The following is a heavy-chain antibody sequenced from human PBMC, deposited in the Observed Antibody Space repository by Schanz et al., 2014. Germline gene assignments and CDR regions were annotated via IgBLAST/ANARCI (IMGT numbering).Heavy chain of an antibody. Sequence: QVQLVESGGGVVQPGRSLRLSCAASGFAFSVYGMHWVRQAPGKGPEWVAVISYDGSNKYYADSVKGRFTISRDNSKNTLYLQMNTLRAEDTAVYYCARDRGYCSGGSCLAFDNWGQGALVTVSS. CDR2: ISYDGSNK. CDR1: GFAFSVYG. J-gene: IGHJ4*02. V-gene: IGHV3-30*19. CDR3: ARDRGYCSGGSCLAFDN. D-gene: IGHD2-15*01.